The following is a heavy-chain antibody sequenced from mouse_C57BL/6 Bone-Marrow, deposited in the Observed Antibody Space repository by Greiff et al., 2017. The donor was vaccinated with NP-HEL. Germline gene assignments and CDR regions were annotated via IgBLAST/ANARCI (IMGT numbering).Heavy chain of an antibody. CDR1: GFNIKDDY. CDR2: IDPENGDT. V-gene: IGHV14-4*01. CDR3: TTRTYDYYAMDY. D-gene: IGHD2-10*02. J-gene: IGHJ4*01. Sequence: EVKLPESGAELVRPGASVKLSCTASGFNIKDDYMHWVKQRPEQGLEWIGWIDPENGDTEYASKFQGKATITADTSSNTAYLQLSSLTSEDTAVYYCTTRTYDYYAMDYWGQGTSVTVSS.